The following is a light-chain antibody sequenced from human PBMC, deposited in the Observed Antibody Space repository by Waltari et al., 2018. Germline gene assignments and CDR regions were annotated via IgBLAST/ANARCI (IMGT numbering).Light chain of an antibody. CDR1: SSTIGSNY. CDR2: RND. J-gene: IGLJ3*02. CDR3: VAWDDSLSATV. V-gene: IGLV1-47*01. Sequence: QSVLTQPPSASGTPGQRVTISCSGSSSTIGSNYVYWYQPLPGTAPKLLIYRNDQRPSGVPDRFSGSKSGTSASLAISELRSEDEADYYCVAWDDSLSATVFSGGTKLTVL.